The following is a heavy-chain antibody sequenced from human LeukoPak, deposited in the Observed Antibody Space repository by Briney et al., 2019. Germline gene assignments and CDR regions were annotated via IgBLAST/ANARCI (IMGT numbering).Heavy chain of an antibody. CDR1: GGSISSSSYY. Sequence: PETLSLTCTVSGGSISSSSYYWVWIRQPPGKGLEWIGSIYYSGSTYYNPSLKSRVTISVDTSKNQFSLKLSSVTAADTAVYYCARSDSSSWYQRSSCPNYWGQGTLVTVSS. CDR3: ARSDSSSWYQRSSCPNY. CDR2: IYYSGST. D-gene: IGHD6-13*01. V-gene: IGHV4-39*01. J-gene: IGHJ4*02.